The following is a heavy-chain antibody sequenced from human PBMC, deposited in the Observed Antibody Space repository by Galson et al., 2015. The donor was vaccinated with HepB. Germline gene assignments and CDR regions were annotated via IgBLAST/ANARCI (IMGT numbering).Heavy chain of an antibody. D-gene: IGHD7-27*01. CDR2: IIAILNIA. Sequence: SVKVSCKASGDTLNSYSISWVRQAPGQGLEWMGRIIAILNIAEYAQKFQGRVTITADKSTSTAYMELNGLRSEDTAVYYCARWGSDAFDVWGQGTVVTVSS. CDR3: ARWGSDAFDV. V-gene: IGHV1-69*02. CDR1: GDTLNSYS. J-gene: IGHJ3*01.